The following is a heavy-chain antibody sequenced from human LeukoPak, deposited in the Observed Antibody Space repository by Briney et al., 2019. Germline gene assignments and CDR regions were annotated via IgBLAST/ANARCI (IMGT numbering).Heavy chain of an antibody. CDR1: GFTFKSHA. D-gene: IGHD4/OR15-4a*01. CDR3: ANEEVPNDY. V-gene: IGHV3-23*01. Sequence: PGGSLRLSCVVSGFTFKSHAMTWVRQAPGKGLEWVSAIDIGGDITFYADSVQGRFIISRDNSKNTVYLQMNSLRVEDTAVYYCANEEVPNDYWGQGTLVTVSS. CDR2: IDIGGDIT. J-gene: IGHJ4*02.